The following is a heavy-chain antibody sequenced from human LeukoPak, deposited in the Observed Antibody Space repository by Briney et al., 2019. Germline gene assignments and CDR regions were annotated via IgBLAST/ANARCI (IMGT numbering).Heavy chain of an antibody. CDR2: ISYDGSNK. V-gene: IGHV3-30*18. D-gene: IGHD2-21*02. J-gene: IGHJ4*02. CDR3: AKEGPYGSRGVVTATLDY. CDR1: GFTFSSYG. Sequence: PGWSLRLSCAASGFTFSSYGMHWVRQAPGKGLEWVAVISYDGSNKYYADSVKGRFTISRDNSKNTLYLQMNSLRAEDTAVYYCAKEGPYGSRGVVTATLDYWGQGTLVTVSS.